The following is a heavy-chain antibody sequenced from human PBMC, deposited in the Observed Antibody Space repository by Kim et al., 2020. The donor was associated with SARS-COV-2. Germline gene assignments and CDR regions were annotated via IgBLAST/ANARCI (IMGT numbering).Heavy chain of an antibody. D-gene: IGHD6-13*01. Sequence: SETLSLTCTVSGGSISSYYWSWIRQPPGKGLEWIGYIYYSGSTNYNPSLKSRVTISVDTSKNQFSLKLSSVTAADTAVYYCAAQLPAAGTVYWGQGTLVTVSS. CDR2: IYYSGST. V-gene: IGHV4-59*13. CDR1: GGSISSYY. CDR3: AAQLPAAGTVY. J-gene: IGHJ4*02.